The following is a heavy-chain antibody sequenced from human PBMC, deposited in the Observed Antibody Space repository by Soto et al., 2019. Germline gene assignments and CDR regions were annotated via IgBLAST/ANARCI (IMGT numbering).Heavy chain of an antibody. CDR2: IIPIFGTA. Sequence: QVQLVQSGAEVKKPGSSVKVSCKASGGTFSSYAISWVRQAPGQGLEWMGGIIPIFGTANYAQKFQGRVTIPADKSTSTAYMELSSLRSEDTAVYYCARVMTAVAGTIPYYYGMDVWVQGTTVTVSS. CDR1: GGTFSSYA. V-gene: IGHV1-69*06. J-gene: IGHJ6*02. D-gene: IGHD6-19*01. CDR3: ARVMTAVAGTIPYYYGMDV.